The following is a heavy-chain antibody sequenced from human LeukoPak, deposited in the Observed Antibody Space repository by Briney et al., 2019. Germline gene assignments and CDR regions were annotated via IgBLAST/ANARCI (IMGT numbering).Heavy chain of an antibody. D-gene: IGHD2/OR15-2a*01. CDR2: IWYDGSNK. CDR1: GFTFSSYG. V-gene: IGHV3-33*01. Sequence: GGSLRLSCAAAGFTFSSYGMHWVRQAPGKGRGWVAAIWYDGSNKYYADSVKGRFTISRDNSNNTMYLQMNSLRGEDTAVYYCARGRVGAARSTNFDYWGQGTLVTVSS. CDR3: ARGRVGAARSTNFDY. J-gene: IGHJ4*02.